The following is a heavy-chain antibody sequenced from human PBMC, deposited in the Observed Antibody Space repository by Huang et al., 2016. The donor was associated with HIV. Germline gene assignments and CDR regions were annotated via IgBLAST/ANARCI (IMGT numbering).Heavy chain of an antibody. V-gene: IGHV4-59*11. CDR1: GDSISSHY. D-gene: IGHD4-17*01. CDR2: FYYGGKT. CDR3: ATTDGDGLFFY. Sequence: QMQLQESGPGLVKPSETLSLTCTVSGDSISSHYWSWIRQTPGKGLAGIGSFYYGGKTKYNPSRKRRVTVSVDTSKGHLSLKLGSVSAADTAVYYCATTDGDGLFFYWGQGTLVAVSS. J-gene: IGHJ4*02.